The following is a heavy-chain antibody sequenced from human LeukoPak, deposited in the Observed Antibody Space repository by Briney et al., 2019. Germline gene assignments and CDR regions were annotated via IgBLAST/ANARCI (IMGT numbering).Heavy chain of an antibody. D-gene: IGHD3-16*01. Sequence: GGSLRLSCAASGFTFTSYWMHWVRQAPEKGLVWVSRVNSDESRTSYVDSVKGRFTISRDNAKNTLYLQMNSLRVEDTAVYYCARDGGLGNNWFDPWGKGALVTVSS. J-gene: IGHJ5*01. V-gene: IGHV3-74*01. CDR2: VNSDESRT. CDR1: GFTFTSYW. CDR3: ARDGGLGNNWFDP.